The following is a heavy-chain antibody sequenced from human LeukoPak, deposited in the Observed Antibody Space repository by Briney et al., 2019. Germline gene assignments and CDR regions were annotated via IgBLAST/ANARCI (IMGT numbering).Heavy chain of an antibody. D-gene: IGHD3-9*01. V-gene: IGHV3-23*01. CDR3: AKDLLRYFDWYNWFDP. Sequence: GGSLRLSCAASGFTFSIYAMSWVRQAPGKGLEWVSTISGSGRSTYYADSVKGRFTISRDNSKNTLYLQMNSLRAEDTAVYYCAKDLLRYFDWYNWFDPWGQGTLVTVSS. J-gene: IGHJ5*02. CDR2: ISGSGRST. CDR1: GFTFSIYA.